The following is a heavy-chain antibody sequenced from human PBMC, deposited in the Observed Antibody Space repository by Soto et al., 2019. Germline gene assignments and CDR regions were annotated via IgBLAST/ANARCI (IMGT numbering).Heavy chain of an antibody. CDR1: GFTFSSYG. CDR2: ISYDGSNK. D-gene: IGHD2-15*01. J-gene: IGHJ4*02. Sequence: GGSLRLSCAASGFTFSSYGMHWVRQAPGKGLEWVAVISYDGSNKYYADSVKGRFTISRDNSKNTLYLQMNSLRAEDTAVYYCAKGTSGRDGYYFDYWGQGTLVTVSS. CDR3: AKGTSGRDGYYFDY. V-gene: IGHV3-30*18.